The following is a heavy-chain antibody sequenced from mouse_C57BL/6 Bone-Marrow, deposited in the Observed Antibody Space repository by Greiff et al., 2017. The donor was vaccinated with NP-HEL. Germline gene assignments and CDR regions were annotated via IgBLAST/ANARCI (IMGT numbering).Heavy chain of an antibody. V-gene: IGHV7-3*01. CDR3: ARFSGYYYTYFDY. Sequence: EVKLVESGGGLVQPGGSLSLSCAASGFTFTDYYMSWVRQPPGKALEWLGFIRNKANGYTTEYSASVKGRFTISRDNSQSILYLQMNALRAEDSATYYGARFSGYYYTYFDYWGQGTTLTVSS. J-gene: IGHJ2*01. CDR2: IRNKANGYTT. D-gene: IGHD1-1*01. CDR1: GFTFTDYY.